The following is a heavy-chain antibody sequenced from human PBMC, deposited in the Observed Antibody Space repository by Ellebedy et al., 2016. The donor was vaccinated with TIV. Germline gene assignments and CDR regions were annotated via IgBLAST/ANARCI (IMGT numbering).Heavy chain of an antibody. D-gene: IGHD4-17*01. Sequence: GESLKISCASSGFSFRSYWMTWVRQAPGKGLEWVANINQDGGEQHYVDSVRGRFTISRDNARNSLYLHMNSLRADDTGVYYCATDGSYGDYRSPAHAFERWGQGTVVIVSS. CDR1: GFSFRSYW. CDR3: ATDGSYGDYRSPAHAFER. J-gene: IGHJ3*02. V-gene: IGHV3-7*01. CDR2: INQDGGEQ.